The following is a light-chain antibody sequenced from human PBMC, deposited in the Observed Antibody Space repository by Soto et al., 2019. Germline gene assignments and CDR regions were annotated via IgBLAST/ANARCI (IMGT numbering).Light chain of an antibody. CDR2: YAS. CDR1: ESVHRN. J-gene: IGKJ3*01. Sequence: EMVMTQSPATLSVSPGERVTLSCRASESVHRNLAWYQQKPGQGPSLLIYYASTRATGVPDRFTGSGSGTECALTISSLQSEDFGVYHCQHYSNWPPTFGPGTKVEI. CDR3: QHYSNWPPT. V-gene: IGKV3-15*01.